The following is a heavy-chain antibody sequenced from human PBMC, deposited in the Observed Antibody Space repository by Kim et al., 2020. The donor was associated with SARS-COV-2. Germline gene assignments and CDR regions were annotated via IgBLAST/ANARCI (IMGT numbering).Heavy chain of an antibody. CDR2: IYYSGST. J-gene: IGHJ6*02. Sequence: PSETLSLTCTVSGGSISSSSYYWGWIRQPPGKGLEWIGSIYYSGSTYYNPSLKSRVTISVDTSKNQFSLKLSSVTAADTAVYYCARHERVVVAANYYYYYGMDVWGQGTTVTVSS. CDR3: ARHERVVVAANYYYYYGMDV. D-gene: IGHD2-15*01. V-gene: IGHV4-39*01. CDR1: GGSISSSSYY.